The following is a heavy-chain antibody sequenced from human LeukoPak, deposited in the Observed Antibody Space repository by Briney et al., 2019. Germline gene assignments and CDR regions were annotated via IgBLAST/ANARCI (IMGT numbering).Heavy chain of an antibody. CDR2: IYSDGGT. CDR1: GFTVSNSY. Sequence: GGSLRLSCAASGFTVSNSYMSWVRHAPGKGLEWVSVIYSDGGTFYSDSVKGRFTISRDYSKNTLYLQMNSLRADDTAVYYCARGSSGPAFWGQGTLVTVSS. D-gene: IGHD6-19*01. CDR3: ARGSSGPAF. J-gene: IGHJ4*02. V-gene: IGHV3-53*01.